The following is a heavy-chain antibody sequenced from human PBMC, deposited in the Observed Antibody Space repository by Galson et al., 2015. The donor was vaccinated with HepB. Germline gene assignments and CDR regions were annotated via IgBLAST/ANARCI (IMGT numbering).Heavy chain of an antibody. V-gene: IGHV3-33*01. CDR1: GFTFSSYG. D-gene: IGHD3-3*01. Sequence: SLRLSCAASGFTFSSYGMHWVRQAPGKGLEWVAVIWYDGSNKYYADSVKGRFTISRDNSKNTLYLQMNSLRAEDTAVYYCARAREYYDFWSGPRAGYMDVWGKGTTVTVSS. J-gene: IGHJ6*03. CDR2: IWYDGSNK. CDR3: ARAREYYDFWSGPRAGYMDV.